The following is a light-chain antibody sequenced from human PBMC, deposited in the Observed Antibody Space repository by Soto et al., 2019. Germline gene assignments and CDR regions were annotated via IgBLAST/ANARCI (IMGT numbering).Light chain of an antibody. CDR1: SSNIENNY. CDR3: GTWDNSLSAGV. CDR2: DNN. Sequence: QAVVTQPPSVSAAPGQKVTISCSGSSSNIENNYVSWYQQLPGTAPKLLIYDNNKRPSGIPDRFSGSKSGTSATLGITGLQTGDEAEYYCGTWDNSLSAGVFGGGTNDRP. V-gene: IGLV1-51*01. J-gene: IGLJ2*01.